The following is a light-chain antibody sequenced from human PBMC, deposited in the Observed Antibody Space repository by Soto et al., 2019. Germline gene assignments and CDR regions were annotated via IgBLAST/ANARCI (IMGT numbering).Light chain of an antibody. CDR3: QQYGRSPYT. CDR2: AAS. J-gene: IGKJ2*01. CDR1: QSVTTNY. Sequence: EILLTQSPGTLSLSPGERATLSCRASQSVTTNYLGWYQQKPGQAPRLLIYAASSRATGIPDRFSGSGSGTDFNLTISRLEPEDFAVYYCQQYGRSPYTFGQGTKVDI. V-gene: IGKV3-20*01.